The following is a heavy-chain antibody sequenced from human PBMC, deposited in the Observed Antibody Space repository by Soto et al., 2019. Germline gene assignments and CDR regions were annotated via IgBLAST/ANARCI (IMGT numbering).Heavy chain of an antibody. CDR3: ARGGRDYYGSGSYVPNYYYYGMDV. J-gene: IGHJ6*02. CDR2: ISSSSSYI. CDR1: GGSISSSN. D-gene: IGHD3-10*01. Sequence: ETLSLTCAVSGGSISSSNWWSWVRQPPGKGLEWVSSISSSSSYIYYADSVKGRFTISRDNAKNSLYLQMNSLRAEDTAVYYCARGGRDYYGSGSYVPNYYYYGMDVWGQGTTVTVSS. V-gene: IGHV3-21*01.